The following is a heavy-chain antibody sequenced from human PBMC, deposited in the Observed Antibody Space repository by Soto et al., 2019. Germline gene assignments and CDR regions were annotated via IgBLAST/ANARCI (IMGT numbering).Heavy chain of an antibody. Sequence: SETLSLTCAVYGGSFSGYYWSWIRQPPGKGLEWIGEINHSGSTNYNPSLKSRVTISVDTSKNQFSLKLSSVTAADTAVYYCARGSSSWSYPVPYYYGMDVWGQGTTVTVSS. CDR1: GGSFSGYY. J-gene: IGHJ6*02. CDR3: ARGSSSWSYPVPYYYGMDV. D-gene: IGHD6-13*01. CDR2: INHSGST. V-gene: IGHV4-34*01.